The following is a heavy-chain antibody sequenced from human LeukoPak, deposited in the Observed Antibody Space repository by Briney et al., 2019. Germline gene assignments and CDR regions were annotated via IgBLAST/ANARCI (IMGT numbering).Heavy chain of an antibody. D-gene: IGHD4-23*01. CDR3: ALPPDYGGNSGGY. J-gene: IGHJ4*02. Sequence: GGSLRLSCAASGFTLSDYYMSWIRQAPGKGLEWVSYISSSSSYTNYADSVKGRFTISRDNAKNSLYLQMNSLRAEDTAVYYCALPPDYGGNSGGYWGQGTLVTVSS. CDR1: GFTLSDYY. V-gene: IGHV3-11*06. CDR2: ISSSSSYT.